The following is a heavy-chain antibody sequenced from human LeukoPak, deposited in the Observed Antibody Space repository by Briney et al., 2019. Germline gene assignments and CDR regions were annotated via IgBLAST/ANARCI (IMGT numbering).Heavy chain of an antibody. D-gene: IGHD3-3*01. Sequence: SETLSLTCTVSGGSISSYYWSWIRQPARKGLEWIGRIYTSGSTNYNPSLKSRVTMSVDTSKNQFSLKLSSVTAADTAVYYCARDFSFTIFGVVAADYYYYYMDVWGKGTTVTVSS. CDR2: IYTSGST. CDR1: GGSISSYY. CDR3: ARDFSFTIFGVVAADYYYYYMDV. V-gene: IGHV4-4*07. J-gene: IGHJ6*03.